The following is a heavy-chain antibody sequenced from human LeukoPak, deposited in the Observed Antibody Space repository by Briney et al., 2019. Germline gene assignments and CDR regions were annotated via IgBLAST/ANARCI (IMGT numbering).Heavy chain of an antibody. D-gene: IGHD6-13*01. CDR3: ARFKGIAAAGRDY. Sequence: GGSLRLSCAASGFTFSSYSMNWVRQAPGKGLEWVSSISSSSSYIYYADSVKGRFTISRDNAKNSLYLQMNSLRAEDTAVYYCARFKGIAAAGRDYWGQGTLVTVSS. CDR2: ISSSSSYI. CDR1: GFTFSSYS. J-gene: IGHJ4*02. V-gene: IGHV3-21*01.